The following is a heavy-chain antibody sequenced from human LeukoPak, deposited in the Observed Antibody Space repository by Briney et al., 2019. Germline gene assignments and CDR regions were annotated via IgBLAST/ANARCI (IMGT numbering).Heavy chain of an antibody. D-gene: IGHD1-26*01. CDR1: GFTFGDYA. CDR2: IRSKAYGGTT. J-gene: IGHJ4*02. Sequence: GGSLRLSCTASGFTFGDYAMSWFRQAPGKGLEWVGFIRSKAYGGTTEYAASVKGRFTISRDDSKSIAYLQMNSLKTEDTAVYYCTRVVEYTVGATRFDYWGQGTLVTVSS. V-gene: IGHV3-49*03. CDR3: TRVVEYTVGATRFDY.